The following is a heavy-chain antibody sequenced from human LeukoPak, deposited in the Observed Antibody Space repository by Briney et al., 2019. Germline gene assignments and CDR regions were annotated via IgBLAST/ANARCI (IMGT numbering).Heavy chain of an antibody. CDR2: ISWNSGSI. Sequence: SLRLSCAASGFTFDDYAMHWVRRAPGKGLEWVSGISWNSGSIGYADSVKGRFTISRDNSKNSLYLQMNSLRAEDTALYYCAKAPRYCSGGSCYDYWGQGTLVTVSS. V-gene: IGHV3-9*01. D-gene: IGHD2-15*01. CDR3: AKAPRYCSGGSCYDY. CDR1: GFTFDDYA. J-gene: IGHJ4*02.